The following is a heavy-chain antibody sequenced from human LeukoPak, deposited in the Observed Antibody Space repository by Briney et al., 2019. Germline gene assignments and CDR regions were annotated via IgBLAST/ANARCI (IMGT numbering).Heavy chain of an antibody. CDR3: ASYASAGTLDY. CDR1: GGSISSYY. D-gene: IGHD6-13*01. V-gene: IGHV4-59*01. CDR2: IYYSGST. J-gene: IGHJ4*02. Sequence: SETLSLTCTVSGGSISSYYWSWIRQPPGKGLEWIGYIYYSGSTNYNPSLKSRVTISVDTSKNQFSLKLSSVTAADTAVYYCASYASAGTLDYWGQGTLVTVSS.